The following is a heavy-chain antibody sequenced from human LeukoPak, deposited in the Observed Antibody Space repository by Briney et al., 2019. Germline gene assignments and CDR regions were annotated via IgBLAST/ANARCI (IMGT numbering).Heavy chain of an antibody. CDR1: GFTFSSYG. J-gene: IGHJ4*02. D-gene: IGHD5-18*01. CDR2: ISYDGSDK. Sequence: GRSVRLSCAASGFTFSSYGMHWARQPPGKGLEWVVVISYDGSDKYYVDSVKGRFTISRDNPKNTLYLQMNSLRVEDTAVYYCAKSSGYSHGPPDYWGQRTLVSASS. CDR3: AKSSGYSHGPPDY. V-gene: IGHV3-30*18.